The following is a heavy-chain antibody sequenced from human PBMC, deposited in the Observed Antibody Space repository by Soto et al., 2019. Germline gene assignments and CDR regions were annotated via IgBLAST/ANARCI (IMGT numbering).Heavy chain of an antibody. D-gene: IGHD1-1*01. CDR3: ARSGDNYIRLDY. CDR2: SSNSGTFS. V-gene: IGHV3-11*06. CDR1: GFTFSDYY. Sequence: GGSLRLSCEGSGFTFSDYYISWIRQAPGKGLEWISYSSNSGTFSRYADSVKGRFSISRDNTKNLLYPQMNSLRAEDTAVYYCARSGDNYIRLDYWGQGTRVTVSS. J-gene: IGHJ4*02.